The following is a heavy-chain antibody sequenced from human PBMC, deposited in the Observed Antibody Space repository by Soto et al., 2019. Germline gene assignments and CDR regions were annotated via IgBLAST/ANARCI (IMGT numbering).Heavy chain of an antibody. CDR3: AKGLWVPRSYLLYYYYGMDV. D-gene: IGHD1-26*01. Sequence: QPGGSLRLSCAASGFTFSSYAMSWVRQAPGKGLEWVSAISGSGGSTYYADSVKGRFTIARDNSKNTLYLQMNSLRAEDTAVYYCAKGLWVPRSYLLYYYYGMDVWGQGTTVTVSS. V-gene: IGHV3-23*01. CDR2: ISGSGGST. CDR1: GFTFSSYA. J-gene: IGHJ6*02.